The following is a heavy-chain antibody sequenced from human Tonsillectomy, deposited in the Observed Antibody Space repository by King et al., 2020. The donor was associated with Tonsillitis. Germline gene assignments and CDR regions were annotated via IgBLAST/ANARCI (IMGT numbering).Heavy chain of an antibody. Sequence: VQLQESGPGLVKPSQTLSLTCTVSVGSISSGGYYWSGIRQHPGKGLEWIGYIYYSGSTYYNPTLQSRVTISVDTSRNQFSLKLSSVTAADTAVYYCAGARGRDDSSGYYYVMDYWGQGTLVTVSS. J-gene: IGHJ4*02. D-gene: IGHD3-22*01. V-gene: IGHV4-31*03. CDR2: IYYSGST. CDR1: VGSISSGGYY. CDR3: AGARGRDDSSGYYYVMDY.